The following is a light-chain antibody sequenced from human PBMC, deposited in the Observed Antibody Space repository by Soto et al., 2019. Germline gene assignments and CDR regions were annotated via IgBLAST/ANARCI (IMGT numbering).Light chain of an antibody. CDR3: SSYTSSSTLV. Sequence: QSALTQPASVSGSPGQSITISCTGTSSDVGGYNYVSWYHRHPGKAPKLMIYDVSNRPSGVSNRFSGSKSGNTASLTISGLQAEDEADYYCSSYTSSSTLVFGGGTKLT. V-gene: IGLV2-14*01. CDR2: DVS. J-gene: IGLJ2*01. CDR1: SSDVGGYNY.